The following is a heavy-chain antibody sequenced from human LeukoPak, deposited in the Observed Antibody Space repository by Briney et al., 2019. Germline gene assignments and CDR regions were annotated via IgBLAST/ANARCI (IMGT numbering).Heavy chain of an antibody. CDR2: VYHSGST. CDR1: GYSIRTGYY. D-gene: IGHD2/OR15-2a*01. J-gene: IGHJ3*02. V-gene: IGHV4-38-2*01. Sequence: SETLSLTCGVSGYSIRTGYYWGWVRQPPGEDLEWIGSVYHSGSTYYNPSLQSRVNILVDTSKNQFSLSLTSVTAADTAVYYCARSYFSVGAFDIWGQGTMVTVSS. CDR3: ARSYFSVGAFDI.